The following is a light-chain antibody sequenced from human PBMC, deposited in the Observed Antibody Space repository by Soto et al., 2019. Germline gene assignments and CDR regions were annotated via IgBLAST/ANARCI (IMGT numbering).Light chain of an antibody. CDR1: QSVRDN. V-gene: IGKV3-15*01. Sequence: PGESATLSCRASQSVRDNVAWYQQKPGQAPRLLIHGTSKRATGIPARFRGSVSGTEFTLTISSLESEDFAIYFCQQYDNRPQSFGQGTKLEMK. CDR2: GTS. J-gene: IGKJ2*03. CDR3: QQYDNRPQS.